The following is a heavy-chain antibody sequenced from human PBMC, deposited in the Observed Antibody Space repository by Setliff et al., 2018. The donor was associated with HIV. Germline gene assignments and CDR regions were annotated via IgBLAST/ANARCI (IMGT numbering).Heavy chain of an antibody. CDR1: GYSFTNYY. J-gene: IGHJ6*03. CDR2: ISPGGGST. D-gene: IGHD3-22*01. CDR3: ARGPLVVPTHYYMDL. V-gene: IGHV1-46*01. Sequence: ASVKVSCKASGYSFTNYYIHWVRQAPGQGLEWMGKISPGGGSTSKEQKFQGRFTMTRDTSTSTVYMGLSSLRSEDTAVYYCARGPLVVPTHYYMDLWGKGTTVTVSS.